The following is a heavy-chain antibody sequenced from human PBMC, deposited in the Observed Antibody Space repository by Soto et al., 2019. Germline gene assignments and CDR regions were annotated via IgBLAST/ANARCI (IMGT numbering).Heavy chain of an antibody. CDR2: ISGSGGST. CDR1: GFTFNIYS. Sequence: EAQLLESGGGFVQPGGSLRISCAASGFTFNIYSMTWLRQAPGQGLEWVSTISGSGGSTYYTESVKGRFTVSRDNSKNTLFLQMNSLRAEDTAAYYCAKDWTSIWGQGTMVTVSS. CDR3: AKDWTSI. J-gene: IGHJ3*02. D-gene: IGHD3-3*01. V-gene: IGHV3-23*01.